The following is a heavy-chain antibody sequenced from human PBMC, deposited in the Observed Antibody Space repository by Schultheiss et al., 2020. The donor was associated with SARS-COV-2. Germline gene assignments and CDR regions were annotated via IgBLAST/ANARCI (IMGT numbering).Heavy chain of an antibody. D-gene: IGHD6-19*01. Sequence: SETLSLTCTVSGGSVSSGSYYWNWIRQPPGKGLEWIGYIYYSGSTNYNPSLKSRVTISVDRSKNQFSLKLNSMTAADTAVYYCARGTAVAGSWFDPWGQGTLVTVSS. CDR3: ARGTAVAGSWFDP. CDR2: IYYSGST. J-gene: IGHJ5*02. CDR1: GGSVSSGSYY. V-gene: IGHV4-61*01.